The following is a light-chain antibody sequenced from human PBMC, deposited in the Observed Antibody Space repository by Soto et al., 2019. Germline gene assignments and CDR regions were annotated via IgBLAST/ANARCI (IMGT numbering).Light chain of an antibody. CDR3: QSYDSSLRALYV. CDR1: GSNIGAGYD. V-gene: IGLV1-40*01. Sequence: QSVLTQPPSVSGAPGQRVTISCTGSGSNIGAGYDVHWYQQLPGTAPKLLIYGNNNRPSGIPDRFSGSKSGTSASLAITGLQAGDEADYYCQSYDSSLRALYVFGTGTKLTVL. J-gene: IGLJ1*01. CDR2: GNN.